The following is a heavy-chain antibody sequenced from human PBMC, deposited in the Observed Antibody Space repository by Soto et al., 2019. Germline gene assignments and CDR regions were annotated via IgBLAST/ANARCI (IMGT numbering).Heavy chain of an antibody. J-gene: IGHJ5*01. CDR2: TYYRSRFFS. CDR1: GDSVSSYSAA. D-gene: IGHD6-6*01. V-gene: IGHV6-1*01. CDR3: VKGKYSRSGLLDWFDP. Sequence: PSQTLSLTCAISGDSVSSYSAAWNWIRQSPSGGLEWLGRTYYRSRFFSDYAESVKSRIIINPDTSKNQFSLQLKSVTPEDTAVYYCVKGKYSRSGLLDWFDPWGQGTVVTVSS.